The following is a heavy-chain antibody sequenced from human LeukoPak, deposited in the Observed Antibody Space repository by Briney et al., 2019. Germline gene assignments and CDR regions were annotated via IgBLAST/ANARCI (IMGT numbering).Heavy chain of an antibody. J-gene: IGHJ4*02. Sequence: PSETLSLTCAVYGGSFSGYYWSWIRQPPGKGLEWIGEINHSGSTNYNPSLKSRVTISVDTSKNQFSLKLSSVTVADTAVYYCARFTTIAVAGTVFYFDYWGQGTLVTVSS. D-gene: IGHD6-19*01. V-gene: IGHV4-34*01. CDR3: ARFTTIAVAGTVFYFDY. CDR1: GGSFSGYY. CDR2: INHSGST.